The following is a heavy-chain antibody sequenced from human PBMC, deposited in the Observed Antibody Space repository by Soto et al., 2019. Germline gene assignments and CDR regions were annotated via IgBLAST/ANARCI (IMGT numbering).Heavy chain of an antibody. CDR2: IYYSGST. Sequence: PSETLSLTCTVSDGSISSYYWSWIRQPPGKGLEWIGYIYYSGSTNYHPSLKSRVTISVDTSKNQFSLKLSSVTAADTAVYYCARHRRWVPFDYWGQGTLVTVSS. CDR1: DGSISSYY. CDR3: ARHRRWVPFDY. V-gene: IGHV4-59*08. D-gene: IGHD1-26*01. J-gene: IGHJ4*02.